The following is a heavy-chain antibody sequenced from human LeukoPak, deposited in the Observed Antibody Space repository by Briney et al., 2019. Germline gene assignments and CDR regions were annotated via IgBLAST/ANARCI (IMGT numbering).Heavy chain of an antibody. D-gene: IGHD6-13*01. CDR1: GFTFSSYE. V-gene: IGHV3-30*18. CDR3: AKSDQQALAP. CDR2: ISYDGSNK. J-gene: IGHJ5*02. Sequence: GGSLRLSCAASGFTFSSYEMNWVRQAPGKGLEWVAVISYDGSNKYYADSVKGRFTISRDNSKNTLYLQMNSLRAEDTAVYYCAKSDQQALAPWGQGTLVTVSS.